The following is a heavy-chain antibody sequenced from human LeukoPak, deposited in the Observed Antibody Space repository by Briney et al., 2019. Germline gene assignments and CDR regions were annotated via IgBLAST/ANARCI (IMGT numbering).Heavy chain of an antibody. D-gene: IGHD1-26*01. CDR3: AKDYVSGTYTYYFDC. J-gene: IGHJ4*02. V-gene: IGHV3-23*01. Sequence: PGGSLRLSCAASGFTFSSYAMSWVRQAPGKGLEWVSGISANGGSTYYADSVKGRFTISRDISKNTVFLQMNSLRAEDTAIYYCAKDYVSGTYTYYFDCWGQGTLVTVSS. CDR1: GFTFSSYA. CDR2: ISANGGST.